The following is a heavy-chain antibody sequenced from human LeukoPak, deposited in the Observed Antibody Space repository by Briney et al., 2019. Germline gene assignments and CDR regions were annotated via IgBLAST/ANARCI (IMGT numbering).Heavy chain of an antibody. V-gene: IGHV1-8*01. Sequence: PLASVKVSCKASGYTFTSYDINWVRQATGQGLEWMGWMNPNSGNTGYAQKFQGRVTMTRNTSISTAYMELSSLRSEDTAVYYCARGRGYCSSTSCYENDYWDQGTLVTVSS. CDR3: ARGRGYCSSTSCYENDY. J-gene: IGHJ4*02. CDR1: GYTFTSYD. D-gene: IGHD2-2*01. CDR2: MNPNSGNT.